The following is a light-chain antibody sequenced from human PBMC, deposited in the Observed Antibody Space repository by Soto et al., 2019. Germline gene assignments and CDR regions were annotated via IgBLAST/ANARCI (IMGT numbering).Light chain of an antibody. CDR1: SSDVGSYNL. CDR2: EGS. V-gene: IGLV2-23*01. Sequence: QSVLTQPASVSGSPGQSITISCTGTSSDVGSYNLVSWYQQHPGKAPKLMIYEGSKRTSGVSNRFSGSKSGNTSSLTISGLQAEDEADYYCCSYAGSSTSVFGTGTKVTVL. J-gene: IGLJ1*01. CDR3: CSYAGSSTSV.